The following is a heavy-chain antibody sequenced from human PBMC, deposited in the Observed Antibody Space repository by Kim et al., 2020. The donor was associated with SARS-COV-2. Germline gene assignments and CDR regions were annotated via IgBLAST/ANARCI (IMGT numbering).Heavy chain of an antibody. D-gene: IGHD4-17*01. Sequence: GGSLRLSCAASGFIFSGSTMHWVRQASGKGLEWVGRIRSKPKNYATEYTVSVKGRFTVSRDDSKNTAYLQMNGLKTEDTAVYYCATYTDYFFNYWGQGILVPVSS. CDR1: GFIFSGST. CDR2: IRSKPKNYAT. CDR3: ATYTDYFFNY. V-gene: IGHV3-73*01. J-gene: IGHJ4*02.